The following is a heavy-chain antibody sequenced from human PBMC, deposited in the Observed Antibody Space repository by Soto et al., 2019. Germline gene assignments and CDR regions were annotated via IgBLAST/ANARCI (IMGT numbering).Heavy chain of an antibody. V-gene: IGHV1-69*12. Sequence: QVQLVQAGAEVKKPGSSVKVSCKASGGTFSSYAISWVRQAPGQGLEWMGGIIPIFDTANYAPKFQGRVTITADESTSTAYMELSSLRSEDTAVYYCARHDCISSSCYYYYYYGMDVWGQGTTVTVSS. CDR2: IIPIFDTA. D-gene: IGHD2-15*01. J-gene: IGHJ6*02. CDR1: GGTFSSYA. CDR3: ARHDCISSSCYYYYYYGMDV.